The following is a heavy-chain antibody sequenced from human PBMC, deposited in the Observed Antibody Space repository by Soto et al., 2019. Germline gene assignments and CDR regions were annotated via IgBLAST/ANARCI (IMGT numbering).Heavy chain of an antibody. V-gene: IGHV3-21*01. D-gene: IGHD5-18*01. Sequence: GGSLRLSXAASGFNFNSYTINWVRQAPGKRLEWLSSISSSGYIFSTDSVRGRFTISRDNAKNSVYLQMNSLRAKDTAVYYCARSKGYGYDYWGQGTLVTVSS. CDR3: ARSKGYGYDY. CDR2: ISSSGYI. J-gene: IGHJ4*02. CDR1: GFNFNSYT.